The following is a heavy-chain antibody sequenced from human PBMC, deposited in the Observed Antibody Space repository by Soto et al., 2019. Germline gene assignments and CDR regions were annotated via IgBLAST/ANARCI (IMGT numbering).Heavy chain of an antibody. CDR3: AKGLRGYDFWSGYYTSYYYAMDV. CDR2: ISGSGSST. Sequence: AGGSLRLSCAASGFTFSSYAMSWVRQAPGKGLEWVSAISGSGSSTYYADSVKGRFTISRDNSKNTLYLQMNSLRVEDTAVYYCAKGLRGYDFWSGYYTSYYYAMDVWGQGTTVTVSS. D-gene: IGHD3-3*01. V-gene: IGHV3-23*01. CDR1: GFTFSSYA. J-gene: IGHJ6*02.